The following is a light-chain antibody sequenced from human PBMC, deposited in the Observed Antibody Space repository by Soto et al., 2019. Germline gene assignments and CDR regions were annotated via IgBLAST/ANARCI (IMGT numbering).Light chain of an antibody. CDR2: DAS. CDR3: QHYVERSPIT. V-gene: IGKV3-20*01. Sequence: EIVLPHSPGILSFSPFERAPLSLRSIQSVSNDFLAWYQQKPGQAPRLLIYDASSRASGIPARFSGSASGTDFTLTISRLGPEDFALYYCQHYVERSPITFGQGTRLEIK. J-gene: IGKJ5*01. CDR1: QSVSNDF.